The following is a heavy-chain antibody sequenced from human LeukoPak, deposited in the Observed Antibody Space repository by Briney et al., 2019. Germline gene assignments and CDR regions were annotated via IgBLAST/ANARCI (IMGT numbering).Heavy chain of an antibody. D-gene: IGHD2-2*01. CDR3: APPAAVVVPAATPYYFDY. Sequence: GSLRLSCAASGFTFSSYGMHWVRQAPGKGLEWVAVISYDGSNKYYADSVKGRFTISRDNSKNTLYLQMNSLRAEDTAVYYCAPPAAVVVPAATPYYFDYWGQGTLVTVSS. V-gene: IGHV3-30*03. CDR2: ISYDGSNK. CDR1: GFTFSSYG. J-gene: IGHJ4*02.